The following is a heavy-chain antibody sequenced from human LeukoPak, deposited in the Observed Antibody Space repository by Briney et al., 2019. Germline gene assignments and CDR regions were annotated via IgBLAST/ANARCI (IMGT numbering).Heavy chain of an antibody. V-gene: IGHV3-7*01. CDR3: ARDSALITIIAGPERPEYFQH. CDR2: IKQDDSEK. Sequence: GGSLRLSCTASGVTFSTYCMSWVRHAPGQGLERVANIKQDDSEKYYVHSVKGRFTITSDNAKNSLYLQMNSLSAEETGVYYCARDSALITIIAGPERPEYFQHWGQGTLVTVSS. D-gene: IGHD3-22*01. CDR1: GVTFSTYC. J-gene: IGHJ1*01.